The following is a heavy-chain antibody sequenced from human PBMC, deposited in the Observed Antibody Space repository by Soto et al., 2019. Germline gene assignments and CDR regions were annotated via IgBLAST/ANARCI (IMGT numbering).Heavy chain of an antibody. D-gene: IGHD1-26*01. CDR3: GRGRSGQIVVFY. V-gene: IGHV1-2*02. Sequence: ASVKVSCKASGYSFTGHYIHWVRQAPEQGPEWMGEIGPESGATRYAQKFQGRVTMTMDTSITTVYMELNNLRPDDTAIYYCGRGRSGQIVVFYWGQGTPGTVS. CDR1: GYSFTGHY. J-gene: IGHJ4*02. CDR2: IGPESGAT.